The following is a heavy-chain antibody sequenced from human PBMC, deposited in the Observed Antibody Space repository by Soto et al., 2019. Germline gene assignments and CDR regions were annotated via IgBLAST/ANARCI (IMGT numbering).Heavy chain of an antibody. CDR3: ARDSLTGNYFDP. V-gene: IGHV4-30-2*01. J-gene: IGHJ5*02. CDR2: IYHSGYT. CDR1: GGSISSGGYA. Sequence: PSDTLSLTCAVSGGSISSGGYAWNWIRQPPGKGLEWIGYIYHSGYTSYNPSLKSRVTISVDKSKNQFSLKLSFVTAADTAVYYCARDSLTGNYFDPWGQGTLVTVSS. D-gene: IGHD1-7*01.